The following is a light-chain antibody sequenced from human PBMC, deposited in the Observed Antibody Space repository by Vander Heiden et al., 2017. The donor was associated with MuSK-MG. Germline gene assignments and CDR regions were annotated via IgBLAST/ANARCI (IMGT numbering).Light chain of an antibody. CDR2: KAS. J-gene: IGKJ1*01. V-gene: IGKV1-5*03. Sequence: DVPITQPPATLSASEGHRVFITYRASQSVGIWWAWYQQKSGKAPKILIYKASTLATGVPSRFSGTGSGTEFTLTISSLQHDDYATYYCQRYNNYPTWTFGQGTKVEIK. CDR1: QSVGIW. CDR3: QRYNNYPTWT.